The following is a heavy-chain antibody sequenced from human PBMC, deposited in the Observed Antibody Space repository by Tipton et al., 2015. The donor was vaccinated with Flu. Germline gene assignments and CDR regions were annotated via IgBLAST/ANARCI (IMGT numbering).Heavy chain of an antibody. CDR2: IIPIFGPA. V-gene: IGHV1-69*01. D-gene: IGHD2-2*01. J-gene: IGHJ6*02. CDR3: ARRWAATPVDYPQYHSMDG. CDR1: GGSFNNYA. Sequence: QLVQSGAEVKKPGSSVKVSCKTSGGSFNNYAFSWVRQAPGQGLEWMGGIIPIFGPAKYAQKFQGRVTITADESTSASYMELGSLRSEDTAVYYCARRWAATPVDYPQYHSMDGWGQGTTVTVSS.